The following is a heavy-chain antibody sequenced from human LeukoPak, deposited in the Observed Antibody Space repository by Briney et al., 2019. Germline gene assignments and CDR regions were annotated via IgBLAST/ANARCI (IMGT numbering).Heavy chain of an antibody. D-gene: IGHD5-12*01. CDR1: GSRFTSYW. J-gene: IGHJ5*02. CDR3: ARRGYTHEWFDP. Sequence: GASLQISCKGSGSRFTSYWIGWVRQMPGKGLEWMGIIYPGDSDTRYSPSFQGQVTISADKSISTAYLQWSSLKASDTAMYYCARRGYTHEWFDPWGQGTLVTVSS. V-gene: IGHV5-51*01. CDR2: IYPGDSDT.